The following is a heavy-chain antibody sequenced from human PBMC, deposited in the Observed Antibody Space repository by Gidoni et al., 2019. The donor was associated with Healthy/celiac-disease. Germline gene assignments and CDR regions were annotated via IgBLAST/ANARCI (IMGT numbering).Heavy chain of an antibody. D-gene: IGHD2-15*01. CDR1: GYNFTSYW. CDR3: ATWGYCSGGSCRNWFDP. V-gene: IGHV5-51*01. CDR2: IYHGDSDT. Sequence: ELQLVHAGAEGQKPGESRKNSSKGYGYNFTSYWIGWVRQMPVTGMEWMGIIYHGDSDTRYSPYFQGQVTISSDESISTAYLQWSRLKASDTAMYYCATWGYCSGGSCRNWFDPWGQGTLVTVSS. J-gene: IGHJ5*02.